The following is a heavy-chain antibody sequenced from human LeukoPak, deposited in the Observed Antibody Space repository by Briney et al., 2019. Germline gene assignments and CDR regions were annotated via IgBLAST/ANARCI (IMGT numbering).Heavy chain of an antibody. D-gene: IGHD4-11*01. CDR1: GGSINSYC. CDR3: ARSRSSVDYTFDY. V-gene: IGHV4-59*08. CDR2: IYYSGST. J-gene: IGHJ4*02. Sequence: SETLSLTCTVSGGSINSYCWSWIRQPPGKGLEWIGYIYYSGSTNYNPSLKSRVTISVDTSKNQLSLKLSSVPAADPAVYYCARSRSSVDYTFDYWGQGTLFTVSS.